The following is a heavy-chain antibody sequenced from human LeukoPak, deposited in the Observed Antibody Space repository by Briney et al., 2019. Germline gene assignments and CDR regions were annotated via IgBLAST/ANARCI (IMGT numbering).Heavy chain of an antibody. D-gene: IGHD2-15*01. V-gene: IGHV4-59*01. Sequence: DPSETLSLTCTVSGGSISGYYWSWIRQPPGKGLEWIGYIYSSGGTNYNPSLKSRVTISLDTSKNQFSLRLSSVTAADTAVYYCARDFCSGGSCYSYFHYWGREPWSPSPQ. CDR3: ARDFCSGGSCYSYFHY. CDR2: IYSSGGT. J-gene: IGHJ4*02. CDR1: GGSISGYY.